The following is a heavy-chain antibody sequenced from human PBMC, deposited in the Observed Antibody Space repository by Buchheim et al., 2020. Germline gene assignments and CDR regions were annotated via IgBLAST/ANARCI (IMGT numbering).Heavy chain of an antibody. J-gene: IGHJ6*02. CDR1: GFTSSSYS. Sequence: EVQLVESGGGLVQPGGSLRLSCAASGFTSSSYSMNWVRQAPGKGLEWVSYISSSSSTIYYADSVKGRFTISRDNAKNSLYLQMNSLRAEDTAVYYCARDFGGLRFGDYYGMDVWGQGTT. CDR3: ARDFGGLRFGDYYGMDV. V-gene: IGHV3-48*01. D-gene: IGHD3-10*01. CDR2: ISSSSSTI.